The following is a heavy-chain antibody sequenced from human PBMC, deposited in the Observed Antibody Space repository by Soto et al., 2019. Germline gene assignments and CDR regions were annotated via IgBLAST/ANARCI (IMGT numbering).Heavy chain of an antibody. V-gene: IGHV2-5*02. CDR3: AHRMIAAAGRYFDY. J-gene: IGHJ4*02. Sequence: QITLKESGPTLMKPTQTLTLTCTFSGFSLSTSGVGVGWIRQPPGKALEWLALIYWDDDKRYSPSLKSRLTITKDTSKNQVVLTMTNMDPVDTATYYCAHRMIAAAGRYFDYWGQGTLVTVSS. CDR2: IYWDDDK. CDR1: GFSLSTSGVG. D-gene: IGHD6-13*01.